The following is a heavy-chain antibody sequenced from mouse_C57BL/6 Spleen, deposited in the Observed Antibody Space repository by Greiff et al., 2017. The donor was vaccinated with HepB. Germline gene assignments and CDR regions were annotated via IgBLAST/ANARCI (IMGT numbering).Heavy chain of an antibody. V-gene: IGHV5-9-1*02. D-gene: IGHD2-3*01. Sequence: EVMLVESGEGLVKPGGSLKLSCAASGFTFSSYAMSWVRQTPEKRLEWVAYISSGGGYIYYADTVKGRFTISRDNARNTLYLQMSSLKSEDTAMYYCTRDRWLLPFDYWGQGTTLTVSS. CDR3: TRDRWLLPFDY. CDR1: GFTFSSYA. J-gene: IGHJ2*01. CDR2: ISSGGGYI.